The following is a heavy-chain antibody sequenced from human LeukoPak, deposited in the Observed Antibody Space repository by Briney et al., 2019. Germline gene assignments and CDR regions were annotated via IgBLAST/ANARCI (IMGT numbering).Heavy chain of an antibody. V-gene: IGHV4-31*11. CDR3: ARYSGASEAGWLDP. Sequence: SQTLSLTCALSGDSISGAGYCWSWLRQHPGKGLEWIGYIYYSGTTYYNPSLMSRLTISVDTSKNQFSLNLSSVPAADTPVYFFARYSGASEAGWLDPWGQGALVTVSS. J-gene: IGHJ5*02. D-gene: IGHD1-26*01. CDR2: IYYSGTT. CDR1: GDSISGAGYC.